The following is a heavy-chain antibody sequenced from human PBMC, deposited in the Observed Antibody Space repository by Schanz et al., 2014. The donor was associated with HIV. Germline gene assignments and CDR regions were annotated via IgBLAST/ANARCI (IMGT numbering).Heavy chain of an antibody. CDR2: IIPIFATA. V-gene: IGHV1-69*18. D-gene: IGHD3-16*02. J-gene: IGHJ6*02. Sequence: QVQLVQSGAEVKKPGSSVKVSCKASGGSFSSYAINWVRQAPGQGLEWMGTIIPIFATADSAQKFQGRLTITADDSTSTAYMELSSLRPEDTAVYYCARRRGWGSYRYFPYGLDVWGQGTTVTVSS. CDR3: ARRRGWGSYRYFPYGLDV. CDR1: GGSFSSYA.